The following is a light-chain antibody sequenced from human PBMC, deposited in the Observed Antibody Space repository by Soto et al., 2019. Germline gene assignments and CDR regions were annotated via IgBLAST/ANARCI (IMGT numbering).Light chain of an antibody. J-gene: IGKJ1*01. V-gene: IGKV1-5*01. Sequence: DIQMTQSPSTLSASVGDRVTITCRASQTISNWLAWYQQKPGKAPKLLIYDASILESGVPSRFSGSGSGTEFTLTINSLQPDDFATYYCQHYNSYSEAFGQGTKVDIK. CDR2: DAS. CDR3: QHYNSYSEA. CDR1: QTISNW.